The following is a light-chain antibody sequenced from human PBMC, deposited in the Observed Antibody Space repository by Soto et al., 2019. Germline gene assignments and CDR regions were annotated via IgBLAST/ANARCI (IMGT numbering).Light chain of an antibody. Sequence: QSALTQPASVSASPGQSITIPCTGTSGDVGSYHLVSWFQQHPGKVPKLLIYEGTKRPSGLSDRFSGSKSGNTASLTISGLQAEDEADYYCYSYAGENLYVFGTGTKVTVL. J-gene: IGLJ1*01. V-gene: IGLV2-23*01. CDR1: SGDVGSYHL. CDR2: EGT. CDR3: YSYAGENLYV.